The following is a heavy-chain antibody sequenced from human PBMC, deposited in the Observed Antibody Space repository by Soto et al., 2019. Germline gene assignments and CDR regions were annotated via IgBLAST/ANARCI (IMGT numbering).Heavy chain of an antibody. CDR1: ACTVSSYI. V-gene: IGHV1-18*01. Sequence: CKSSACTVSSYISGVVGSVNGKGLEWMGWISAYNGNTNYAQKLQGRVTMTTDTSTSTAYMELRSLRSDDTAVYYCASSPYYDGSGSSNSYMDVWGKGTTDTGSS. J-gene: IGHJ6*03. CDR2: ISAYNGNT. CDR3: ASSPYYDGSGSSNSYMDV. D-gene: IGHD3-10*01.